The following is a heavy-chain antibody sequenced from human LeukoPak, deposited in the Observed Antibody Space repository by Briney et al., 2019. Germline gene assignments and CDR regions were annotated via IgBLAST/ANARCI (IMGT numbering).Heavy chain of an antibody. CDR2: IYPGDSDT. Sequence: GESLKISCKGSGYSFTSYWIGWVRQMPGKGLEWMGIIYPGDSDTRYSPSFQGQVTISADKSISTAYLQWSSLKASDTAMYYCARQGLWGYSYGYQFDYWGQGTLFTVSS. CDR3: ARQGLWGYSYGYQFDY. D-gene: IGHD5-18*01. V-gene: IGHV5-51*01. CDR1: GYSFTSYW. J-gene: IGHJ4*02.